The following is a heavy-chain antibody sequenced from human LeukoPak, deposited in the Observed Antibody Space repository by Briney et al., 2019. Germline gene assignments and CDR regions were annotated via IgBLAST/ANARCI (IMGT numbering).Heavy chain of an antibody. V-gene: IGHV3-53*05. Sequence: GGSLKLSCAASGFTVSSNFMSWVRQAPGKGLEWVSVIYSGGSTYYADSVKGRFTISRDNSKNTLYLQMNSLRAEDTAVFYCANPITYNNYPSPGGMDVWGQGTTVTVSS. J-gene: IGHJ6*02. CDR3: ANPITYNNYPSPGGMDV. CDR1: GFTVSSNF. D-gene: IGHD3-16*01. CDR2: IYSGGST.